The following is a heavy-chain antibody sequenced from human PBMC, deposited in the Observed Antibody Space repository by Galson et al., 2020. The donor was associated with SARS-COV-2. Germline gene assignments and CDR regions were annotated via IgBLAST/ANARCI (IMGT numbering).Heavy chain of an antibody. J-gene: IGHJ4*02. Sequence: SETLSLTCSVSGGSISSYHWSWIRQPPGKGLEWIGYIFYSGRANYNPSLYGRVTISLDTSKNQFSLRLSSLTAADTAVYYCARHPVNMATTDHFDNWGQGTLVTVSS. CDR1: GGSISSYH. CDR3: ARHPVNMATTDHFDN. V-gene: IGHV4-59*08. CDR2: IFYSGRA. D-gene: IGHD5-12*01.